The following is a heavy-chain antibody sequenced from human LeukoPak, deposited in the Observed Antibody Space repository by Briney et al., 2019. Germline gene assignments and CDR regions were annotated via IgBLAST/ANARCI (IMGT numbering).Heavy chain of an antibody. J-gene: IGHJ6*02. CDR3: ARVSYYDFWSGYYNGMDV. CDR1: GFTFSSYS. CDR2: ISSSSSYI. Sequence: GGSLRLSCAASGFTFSSYSMNWVRQAPGKGLEWVSSISSSSSYIYYADSVKGQFTISRDNAKNSLYLQMNSLRAEDTAVYYCARVSYYDFWSGYYNGMDVWGQGTTVTVSS. D-gene: IGHD3-3*01. V-gene: IGHV3-21*01.